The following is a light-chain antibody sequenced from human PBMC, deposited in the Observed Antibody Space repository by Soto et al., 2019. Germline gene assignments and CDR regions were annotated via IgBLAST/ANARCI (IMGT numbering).Light chain of an antibody. Sequence: DIQLTQSPSTLSASVGDRVTITCRASQSISTWLAWYQQKPGTAPKLLIHKASTLESGVPSRFSGSRSGTAFTLTVSSLQPDDFATYYCQQYNDSFPDTFGQGTKLEIK. CDR3: QQYNDSFPDT. V-gene: IGKV1-5*03. J-gene: IGKJ2*01. CDR1: QSISTW. CDR2: KAS.